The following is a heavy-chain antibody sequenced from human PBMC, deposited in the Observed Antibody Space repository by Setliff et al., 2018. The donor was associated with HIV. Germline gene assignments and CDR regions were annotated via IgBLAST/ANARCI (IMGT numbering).Heavy chain of an antibody. Sequence: ETLSLTCAVSGASFSDYYWSWIRQPPGKGLEWIGEIFHSGSTTYNPSLKSRVTISVDMSKNQFSLNLSSVTAADTAVYYCARLLRSGYSTTWYEGGAAWWFDPWGQGTLVTVSS. D-gene: IGHD6-13*01. CDR3: ARLLRSGYSTTWYEGGAAWWFDP. V-gene: IGHV4-34*12. CDR2: IFHSGST. CDR1: GASFSDYY. J-gene: IGHJ5*02.